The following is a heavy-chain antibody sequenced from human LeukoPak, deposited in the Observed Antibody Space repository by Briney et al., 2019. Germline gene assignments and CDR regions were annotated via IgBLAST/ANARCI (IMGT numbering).Heavy chain of an antibody. CDR1: GFTFSSYS. J-gene: IGHJ3*02. V-gene: IGHV3-48*02. CDR3: AREGSGYYDFWSGYYIKDAFDI. Sequence: GGSLRLSCAASGFTFSSYSMNWVRQAPGKGLEWVSHITASGTAMFYADSVKGRFTISRDNAKNSLYLQMNSLRDEDTAVYYYAREGSGYYDFWSGYYIKDAFDIWGQGTMVTVSS. CDR2: ITASGTAM. D-gene: IGHD3-3*01.